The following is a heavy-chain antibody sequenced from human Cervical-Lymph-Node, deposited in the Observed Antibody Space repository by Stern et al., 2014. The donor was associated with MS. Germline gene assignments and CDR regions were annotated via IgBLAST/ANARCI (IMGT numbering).Heavy chain of an antibody. CDR3: ARLPRIVGARGHFDY. CDR1: GYTFTSHW. Sequence: EVQLGQSGAEVRKPGESLKISCKSFGYTFTSHWIGWVRQLPGKGLEWMGIIYPGDSDTRYSPSFEGQVTMSVDKSISVAYLQWSTLKASDSAIYYCARLPRIVGARGHFDYWGQGTLVTVSS. D-gene: IGHD1-26*01. V-gene: IGHV5-51*03. CDR2: IYPGDSDT. J-gene: IGHJ4*02.